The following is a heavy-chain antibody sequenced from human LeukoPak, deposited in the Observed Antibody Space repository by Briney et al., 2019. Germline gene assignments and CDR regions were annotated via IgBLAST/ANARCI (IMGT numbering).Heavy chain of an antibody. V-gene: IGHV3-48*03. D-gene: IGHD3-16*01. CDR1: GFTFSSYE. J-gene: IGHJ3*02. Sequence: GGSLRLSCAASGFTFSSYELYWVRQAAGKGPEWISYISSSSTIIKYADSVRGRFTISRDDARESLYLQMSSLRADDTAIYYCGASRQYVGAFDIWGQGTLVTVSS. CDR3: GASRQYVGAFDI. CDR2: ISSSSTII.